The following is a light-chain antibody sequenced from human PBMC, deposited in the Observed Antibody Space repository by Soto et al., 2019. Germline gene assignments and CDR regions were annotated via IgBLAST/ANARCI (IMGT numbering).Light chain of an antibody. V-gene: IGKV3-11*01. J-gene: IGKJ3*01. CDR2: DAS. CDR3: HQRSDWPLT. CDR1: QTVSSS. Sequence: EIVLTQSPATLSLSPGERATLSCRASQTVSSSLAWYQQKPGQAPRLLIYDASNRATGIPARFSGSGSGTDFTLTISSLEPEDFAVYYCHQRSDWPLTFGPGTKVDVK.